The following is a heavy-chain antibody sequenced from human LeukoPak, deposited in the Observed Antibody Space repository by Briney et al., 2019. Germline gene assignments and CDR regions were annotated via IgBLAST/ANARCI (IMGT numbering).Heavy chain of an antibody. J-gene: IGHJ4*02. V-gene: IGHV4-30-2*01. CDR3: ARAQGYSYGNTLDY. Sequence: PSETLSLTCTVSGGSICSYSWSWIRQPPGKGLEWIGYIYHSGSTYYNPSLKSRVTISVDRSKNQFSLKLSSVTAADTAVYYCARAQGYSYGNTLDYWGQGTLVTVSS. CDR2: IYHSGST. CDR1: GGSICSYS. D-gene: IGHD5-18*01.